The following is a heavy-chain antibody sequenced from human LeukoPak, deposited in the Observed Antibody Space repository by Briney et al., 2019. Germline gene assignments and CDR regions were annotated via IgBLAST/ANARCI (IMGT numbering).Heavy chain of an antibody. Sequence: ASVKVSCKASGYTFTSYYMHWVRQAPGQGLEWMGIINPSGGSTSYAQKFQGRVTMTRDTSTSTVYMELSSLRSEDTAVYYCARDVLGILKGEYYFDYWGQGTLVTASS. D-gene: IGHD2-15*01. CDR1: GYTFTSYY. CDR3: ARDVLGILKGEYYFDY. J-gene: IGHJ4*02. V-gene: IGHV1-46*01. CDR2: INPSGGST.